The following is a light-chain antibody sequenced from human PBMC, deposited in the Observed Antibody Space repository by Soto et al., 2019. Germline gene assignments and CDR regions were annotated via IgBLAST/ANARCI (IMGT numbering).Light chain of an antibody. CDR3: QQYYSTPRT. CDR1: QSVLYRSNNKNY. V-gene: IGKV4-1*01. CDR2: WAS. J-gene: IGKJ1*01. Sequence: DIVMTQSPDSLAVSLGERATINCKSSQSVLYRSNNKNYLAWYQQKLGQPPKLLIYWASSRESGVPDRFSGSGSGTDFTLTISSLQAEDVAVYYCQQYYSTPRTFGQGTKVEIK.